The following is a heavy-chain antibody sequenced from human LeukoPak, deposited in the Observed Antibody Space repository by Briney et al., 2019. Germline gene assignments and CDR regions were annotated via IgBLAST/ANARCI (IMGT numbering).Heavy chain of an antibody. Sequence: VASVKVSCKASGDICTSYGISWGRQAPGQGLEWMGWISVYNGNTKYAQKVQGRVTMTRDTSTSTAYMELRSLRSDDTAVYYCARGGSGSYPYYFDYWGQGTLVTVSS. J-gene: IGHJ4*02. V-gene: IGHV1-18*01. CDR3: ARGGSGSYPYYFDY. D-gene: IGHD3-10*01. CDR1: GDICTSYG. CDR2: ISVYNGNT.